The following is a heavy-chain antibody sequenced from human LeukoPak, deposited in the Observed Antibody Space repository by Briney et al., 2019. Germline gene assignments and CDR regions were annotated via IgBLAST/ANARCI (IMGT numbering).Heavy chain of an antibody. J-gene: IGHJ4*02. Sequence: PGGSLRLSCAASGFTFSGYWMSWLRQAPGKGLEWVANIKQDGTEEYYVDSVKGRFIISRDNAKNSLYLQMNSLRAEDTAVYYCARDGSGWSVYWGQGTLVTVSS. CDR3: ARDGSGWSVY. V-gene: IGHV3-7*01. CDR2: IKQDGTEE. D-gene: IGHD6-19*01. CDR1: GFTFSGYW.